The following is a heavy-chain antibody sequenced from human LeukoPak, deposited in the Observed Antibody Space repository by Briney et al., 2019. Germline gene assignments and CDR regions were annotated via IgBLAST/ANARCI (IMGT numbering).Heavy chain of an antibody. D-gene: IGHD5-18*01. J-gene: IGHJ3*02. V-gene: IGHV1-18*01. CDR1: GYTFTSYG. CDR3: AAGYSYGTDAFDI. Sequence: AAVKVSCKASGYTFTSYGISWVRQAPGQGLAWMGWISAYNGNTNYAQKLQGRVTMTTDTSTSTAYMELRSLRSDDTAVYYCAAGYSYGTDAFDIWGQGTMVTVSS. CDR2: ISAYNGNT.